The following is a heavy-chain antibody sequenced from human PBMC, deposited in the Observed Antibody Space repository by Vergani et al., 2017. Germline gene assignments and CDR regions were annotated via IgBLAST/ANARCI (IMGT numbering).Heavy chain of an antibody. Sequence: QVQLQQWGAGLLKPSETLSLTCAVYGGSFSGYYWSWIRQPPGKGLEWIGEINHSGSTNYTPSLKSRVTISVDTSKNQFSLKLSSVTAANTAVYYCARAAYRPSSWHRTQMDVWGKGTTVTVSS. CDR2: INHSGST. J-gene: IGHJ6*04. CDR1: GGSFSGYY. V-gene: IGHV4-34*01. D-gene: IGHD4-11*01. CDR3: ARAAYRPSSWHRTQMDV.